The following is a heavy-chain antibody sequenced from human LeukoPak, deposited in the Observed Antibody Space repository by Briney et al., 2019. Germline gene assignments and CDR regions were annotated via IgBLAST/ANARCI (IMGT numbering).Heavy chain of an antibody. D-gene: IGHD6-19*01. CDR1: GFTFRNHA. V-gene: IGHV3-23*01. CDR3: ARCTKYTTGWCNWFDP. CDR2: ISTDGVNT. Sequence: SGGSLRLSCAASGFTFRNHAMNWVRQTPGKGLEWVSCISTDGVNTYYADSVKGRFTISRDTSKDTLYLQMNSLSAEDTAVYYCARCTKYTTGWCNWFDPWGQGTLVTVSS. J-gene: IGHJ5*02.